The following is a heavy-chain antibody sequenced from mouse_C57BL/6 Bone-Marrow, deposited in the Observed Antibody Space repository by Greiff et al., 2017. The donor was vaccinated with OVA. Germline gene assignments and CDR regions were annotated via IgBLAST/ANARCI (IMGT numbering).Heavy chain of an antibody. CDR2: ISYSGST. CDR1: GYSITSDY. Sequence: EVHLVESGPGLAKPSQTLSLTCSVTGYSITSDYWNWIRKFPGNKLEYMGYISYSGSTYYNPSLKSRISITRDTSKNQYYLQLNSVTTEDTATYYCARLGLYGSSSYWYFDVWGTGTTVTVSS. V-gene: IGHV3-8*01. J-gene: IGHJ1*03. CDR3: ARLGLYGSSSYWYFDV. D-gene: IGHD1-1*01.